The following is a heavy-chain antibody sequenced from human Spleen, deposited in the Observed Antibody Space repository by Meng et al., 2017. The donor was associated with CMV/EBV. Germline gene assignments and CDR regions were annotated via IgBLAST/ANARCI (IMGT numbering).Heavy chain of an antibody. V-gene: IGHV4-34*01. Sequence: SETLSLTCGVYGGSFSGYYWSWIRQPPGKGLEWIGEVDHSGNTNYNPSLKSRVTMSADASKNQFSLKLSSVTAADTAVYYCARDTEDYFDYWGQGTLVTVSS. CDR3: ARDTEDYFDY. J-gene: IGHJ4*02. CDR1: GGSFSGYY. CDR2: VDHSGNT. D-gene: IGHD2-2*02.